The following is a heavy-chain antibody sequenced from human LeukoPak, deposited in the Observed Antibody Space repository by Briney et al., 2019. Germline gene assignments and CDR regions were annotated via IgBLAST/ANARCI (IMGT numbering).Heavy chain of an antibody. D-gene: IGHD1-26*01. J-gene: IGHJ4*02. V-gene: IGHV3-7*01. Sequence: PGGSLRLSCAASGFTFSSYWMSWVRQAPGKGLEWVANIKQDGSEKYYVDSVKGRFTISRDNAKNSVSLLMNSLRVEDTAVYYCARGRWELSLWGQGTLVTVSS. CDR2: IKQDGSEK. CDR3: ARGRWELSL. CDR1: GFTFSSYW.